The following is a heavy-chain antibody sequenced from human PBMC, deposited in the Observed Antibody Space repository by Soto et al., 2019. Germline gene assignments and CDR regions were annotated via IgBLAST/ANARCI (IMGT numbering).Heavy chain of an antibody. CDR1: GFTFSSHW. V-gene: IGHV3-74*01. Sequence: EVHLVESGGGLVQPGGSLRLSCAASGFTFSSHWMHWVRQAPGKGLVWVSHIGPSGSGTRDADSVQGRFTISRDNARNTLYLQMNSLRDEDTAVYYCTRDNNWSYDYWGQGILVTVSS. CDR3: TRDNNWSYDY. CDR2: IGPSGSGT. J-gene: IGHJ4*02. D-gene: IGHD1-1*01.